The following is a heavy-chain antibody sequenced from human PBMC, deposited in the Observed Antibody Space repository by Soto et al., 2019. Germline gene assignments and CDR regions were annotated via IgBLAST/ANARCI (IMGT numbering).Heavy chain of an antibody. CDR3: ARDSSGWYGPVDY. D-gene: IGHD6-19*01. Sequence: PSETLSLTCTVSGGSISSYYWSWIRQPPGKGLEWIGYIYYSGSTNYNPSLKSRVTISVDTSKNQFSLKLSSVTAADTAVYYCARDSSGWYGPVDYWGQGTLVTVSS. J-gene: IGHJ4*02. V-gene: IGHV4-59*01. CDR2: IYYSGST. CDR1: GGSISSYY.